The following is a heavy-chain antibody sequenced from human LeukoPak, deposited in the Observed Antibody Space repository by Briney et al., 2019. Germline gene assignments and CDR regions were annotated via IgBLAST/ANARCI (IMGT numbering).Heavy chain of an antibody. CDR2: IYPGDSDT. Sequence: GESLKIYCKGSGYSFTSYWIGWVRQVPGKGLEWMGIIYPGDSDTRYSPSSQGQVTISADKSISTAYLQWSSLKASDTAMYYCARHMTTVVTFDYWGQGTLVTVSS. CDR1: GYSFTSYW. J-gene: IGHJ4*02. V-gene: IGHV5-51*01. D-gene: IGHD4-23*01. CDR3: ARHMTTVVTFDY.